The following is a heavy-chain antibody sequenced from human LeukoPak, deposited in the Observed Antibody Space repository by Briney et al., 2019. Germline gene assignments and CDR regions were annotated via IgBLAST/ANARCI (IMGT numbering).Heavy chain of an antibody. Sequence: PGGSLRLSCAASGFTFSSYAMSWVRQAPGKGLEWVASIREDGSEKTSVDSVKGRFTISRDNAKNSVYLQMDSLRGEDTAVYYCARGPTNGQAFDYWGQGTLVSVSS. J-gene: IGHJ4*02. CDR2: IREDGSEK. D-gene: IGHD2-8*01. V-gene: IGHV3-7*01. CDR1: GFTFSSYA. CDR3: ARGPTNGQAFDY.